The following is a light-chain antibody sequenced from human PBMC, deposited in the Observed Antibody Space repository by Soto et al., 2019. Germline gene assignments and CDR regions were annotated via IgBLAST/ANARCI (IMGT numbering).Light chain of an antibody. Sequence: NFMLTQSHSVSESPGKTVTISCTRSSGSIASNYVQWYQQRPGSFPTTVIYEDNQRPSGVPDRFSGSIDSSSNSASLTISGLKTEDEADYYCQSYDSSTWVFGGGTKLTVL. CDR2: EDN. J-gene: IGLJ3*02. CDR3: QSYDSSTWV. V-gene: IGLV6-57*01. CDR1: SGSIASNY.